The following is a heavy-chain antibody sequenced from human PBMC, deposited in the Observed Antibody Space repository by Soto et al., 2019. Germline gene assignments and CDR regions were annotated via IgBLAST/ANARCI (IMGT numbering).Heavy chain of an antibody. V-gene: IGHV3-30-3*01. Sequence: QVQLVESGGGVVQPGRSLRLSCAASGFTFSSYAMHWVRQAPGKGLEWVAVISYDGSNKYYADSVKGRFTISRDNSKNTLYLQMNSLRAEDTAVYYCARDGSSSGWDIFDYWGQGTLVTVSS. CDR3: ARDGSSSGWDIFDY. D-gene: IGHD6-19*01. CDR2: ISYDGSNK. CDR1: GFTFSSYA. J-gene: IGHJ4*02.